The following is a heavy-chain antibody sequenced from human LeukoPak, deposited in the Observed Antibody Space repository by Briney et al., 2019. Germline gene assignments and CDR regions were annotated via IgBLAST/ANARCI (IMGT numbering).Heavy chain of an antibody. CDR2: IRYDGSNK. D-gene: IGHD3-16*02. CDR3: ARDLTADYDYVWGNYRYYFDY. CDR1: GFTFSSYG. Sequence: PGGSLRLSCAASGFTFSSYGMHWVRQAPGKGLEWVAFIRYDGSNKYYADSVKGRFTISRDNSKNTLYLQMNSLRAEDTAVYYCARDLTADYDYVWGNYRYYFDYWGQGTLVTVSS. V-gene: IGHV3-30*02. J-gene: IGHJ4*02.